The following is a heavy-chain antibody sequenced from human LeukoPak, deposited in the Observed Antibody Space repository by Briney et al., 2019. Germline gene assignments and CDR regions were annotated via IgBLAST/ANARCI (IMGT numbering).Heavy chain of an antibody. CDR1: GGSISPYF. J-gene: IGHJ5*02. Sequence: SETLSLTCTVSGGSISPYFWGWIRQPPGKGLEWIGYIYYSGTTNYNPSLKSRVTISVDTSKNQFSLKLSSVTAADTAVYYCARTSGWSNWFDPWGQGTLVTVSS. V-gene: IGHV4-59*01. CDR3: ARTSGWSNWFDP. D-gene: IGHD6-19*01. CDR2: IYYSGTT.